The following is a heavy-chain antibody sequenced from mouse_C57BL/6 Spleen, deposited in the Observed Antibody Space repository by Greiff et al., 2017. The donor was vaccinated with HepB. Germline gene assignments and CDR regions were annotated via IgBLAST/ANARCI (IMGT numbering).Heavy chain of an antibody. CDR3: ARENSNFDY. V-gene: IGHV5-4*01. J-gene: IGHJ2*01. CDR1: GFTFSSYA. Sequence: EVQRVESGGGLVKPGGSLKLSCAASGFTFSSYAMSWVRQTPEKRLEWVATISDGGSYTYYPDNVKGRFTISRDNAKNNLYLQMSHLKSEDTAMYYCARENSNFDYWGQGTTLTISS. CDR2: ISDGGSYT. D-gene: IGHD2-5*01.